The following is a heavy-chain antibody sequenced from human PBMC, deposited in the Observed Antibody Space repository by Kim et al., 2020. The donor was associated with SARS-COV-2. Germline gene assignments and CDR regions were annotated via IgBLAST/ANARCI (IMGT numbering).Heavy chain of an antibody. CDR2: ISSSSSYI. J-gene: IGHJ4*02. V-gene: IGHV3-21*01. CDR1: GFTFSSYS. Sequence: GGSLRLSCAASGFTFSSYSMNLVRQAPGKGLEGVSSISSSSSYIYYADSVKGRFTISRDNAKNSLYLQMNSLRAEDTAVYYCARDHSPIVDGSGSFDYWGQGTLVTVSS. D-gene: IGHD3-10*01. CDR3: ARDHSPIVDGSGSFDY.